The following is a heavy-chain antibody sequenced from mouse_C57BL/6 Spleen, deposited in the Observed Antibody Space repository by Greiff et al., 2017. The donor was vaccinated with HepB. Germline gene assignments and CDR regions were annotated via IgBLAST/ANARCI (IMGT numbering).Heavy chain of an antibody. CDR3: ARGGLIYDGYSFAC. CDR2: IHPNSGST. CDR1: GYTFTSYW. Sequence: VQLQQPGAELVKPGASVKLSCKASGYTFTSYWMHWVKQRPGQGLEWIGMIHPNSGSTNYNEKFKSKATLTVDKSSSTAYMQLSSLTSEDSAVYYCARGGLIYDGYSFACWGQGTLVTVSA. D-gene: IGHD2-3*01. J-gene: IGHJ3*01. V-gene: IGHV1-64*01.